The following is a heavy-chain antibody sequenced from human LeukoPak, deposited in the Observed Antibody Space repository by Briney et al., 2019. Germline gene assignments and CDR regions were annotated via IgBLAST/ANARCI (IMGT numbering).Heavy chain of an antibody. CDR2: INQDGSAK. J-gene: IGHJ5*02. Sequence: GGSLRLPCAAPGFTFNRHWMSWVRQAPGKGLDWVASINQDGSAKNYVDSVRGRFIISRDNAKNSLSLQMNSLRAEDTATYYCAKLLGESTIYDLWGQGTLVTVSS. V-gene: IGHV3-7*01. D-gene: IGHD3-16*01. CDR1: GFTFNRHW. CDR3: AKLLGESTIYDL.